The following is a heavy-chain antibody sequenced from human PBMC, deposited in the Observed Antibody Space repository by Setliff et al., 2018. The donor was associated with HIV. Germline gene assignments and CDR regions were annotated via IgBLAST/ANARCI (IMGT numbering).Heavy chain of an antibody. J-gene: IGHJ4*02. CDR1: GYTFINFY. Sequence: ASVKVSCTASGYTFINFYLHWVRLAPGQGLEWMGMVNSGSGSTVFAQKFQGRVTMTTDTSTNTVYLELTSLRSEDTAVYFCARRVSYATSGYSLGYWGQGTLVTVSS. CDR3: ARRVSYATSGYSLGY. D-gene: IGHD5-12*01. V-gene: IGHV1-46*01. CDR2: VNSGSGST.